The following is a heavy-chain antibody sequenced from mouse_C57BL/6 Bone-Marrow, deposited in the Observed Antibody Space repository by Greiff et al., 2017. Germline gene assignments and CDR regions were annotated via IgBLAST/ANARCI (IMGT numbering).Heavy chain of an antibody. CDR2: IDPEDGET. J-gene: IGHJ3*01. V-gene: IGHV14-2*01. Sequence: EVQRVESGAELVKPGASVKLSCTASGFNIKDYYMHWVKQRTEQGLEWIGRIDPEDGETKYAPKFQGKATLTADTSSNTAYLQLSSLTSEDTAVYYCARGGYDEAYWGQGTLVTVSA. D-gene: IGHD2-2*01. CDR3: ARGGYDEAY. CDR1: GFNIKDYY.